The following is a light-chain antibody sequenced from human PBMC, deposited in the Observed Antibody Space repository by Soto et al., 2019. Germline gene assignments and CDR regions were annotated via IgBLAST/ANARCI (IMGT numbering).Light chain of an antibody. Sequence: EIVMTQSPATLSVSLGERATLSCRASESVSSNLAWYQQKPGQAPRLLIYGASTRATGIPARFSGSGSGTEFTLTISSLQSEDFAVYDCQQYNNWPPGTFGQGTKLEIK. CDR3: QQYNNWPPGT. CDR2: GAS. V-gene: IGKV3-15*01. J-gene: IGKJ2*02. CDR1: ESVSSN.